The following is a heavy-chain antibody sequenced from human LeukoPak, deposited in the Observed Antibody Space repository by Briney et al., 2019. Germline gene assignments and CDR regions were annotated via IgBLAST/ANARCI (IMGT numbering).Heavy chain of an antibody. CDR3: ARGTVGVGKVDY. CDR2: LYSGGNT. J-gene: IGHJ4*02. V-gene: IGHV3-53*01. Sequence: GGSLRLSCAASELSVSDNYMSWVRQAPGKGLEWVSILYSGGNTYYTDSVKGRFTISRDNSKNTLYLEMNSLRAEDTAVYYCARGTVGVGKVDYWGQGTLVTVSS. CDR1: ELSVSDNY. D-gene: IGHD2-21*01.